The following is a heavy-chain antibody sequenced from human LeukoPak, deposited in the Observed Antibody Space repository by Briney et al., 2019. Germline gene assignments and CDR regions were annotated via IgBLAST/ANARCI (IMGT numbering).Heavy chain of an antibody. J-gene: IGHJ4*02. D-gene: IGHD1-26*01. CDR3: ARGGTSGSVVY. Sequence: GGSLRLSCAASGSTFSNYSRHWVRQDPLKGLEWVSRINSDGGSTGYADSVKGRFTISRDNAKNTLYLQMNSLRAEDTALYYCARGGTSGSVVYWGQGTLVTVSS. CDR2: INSDGGST. V-gene: IGHV3-74*01. CDR1: GSTFSNYS.